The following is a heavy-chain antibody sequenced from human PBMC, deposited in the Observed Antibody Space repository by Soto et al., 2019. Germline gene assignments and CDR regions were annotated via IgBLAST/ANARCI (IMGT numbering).Heavy chain of an antibody. D-gene: IGHD3-3*01. CDR2: ISGSGGST. Sequence: EVQLLESGGGLVQPGGSLRLSCAASGFTFSSYAMSWVRQAPGKGLEWVSAISGSGGSTYYADSVKGRFTIPRDNSKNTLYLQMNSLRAEDTAVYYCAKRVVIMHYYGMDVWGQGTTVTVSS. CDR1: GFTFSSYA. V-gene: IGHV3-23*01. CDR3: AKRVVIMHYYGMDV. J-gene: IGHJ6*02.